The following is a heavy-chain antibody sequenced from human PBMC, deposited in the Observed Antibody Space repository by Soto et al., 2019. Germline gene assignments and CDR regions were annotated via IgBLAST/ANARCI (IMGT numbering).Heavy chain of an antibody. D-gene: IGHD4-17*01. CDR3: TRGRRTTLD. Sequence: QVQLQESGPGLVKPSETLSLTCSVSGGSVSSGNNSWSWVRQPPGKGLEWIGYIYNSGSTNYNPYLASRDTISVDTSKNQVSLNLSSVTAADKAVYYCTRGRRTTLDWGQGTLVTVSS. CDR1: GGSVSSGNNS. V-gene: IGHV4-61*01. J-gene: IGHJ4*02. CDR2: IYNSGST.